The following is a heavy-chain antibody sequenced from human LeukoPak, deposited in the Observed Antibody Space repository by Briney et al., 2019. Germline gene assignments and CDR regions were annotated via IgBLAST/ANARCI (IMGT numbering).Heavy chain of an antibody. Sequence: PGRSLRLSCAASGFTFSSYAMHWVREAPGKGLEGVAVISYDGSNKYYTDSVKGRFTISRHNSKNTLYLRMNTLIAEHTAVYYCARDGIPAAVVRLDFDYWGQGTVVTVSS. CDR1: GFTFSSYA. J-gene: IGHJ4*02. V-gene: IGHV3-30*04. CDR2: ISYDGSNK. D-gene: IGHD6-13*01. CDR3: ARDGIPAAVVRLDFDY.